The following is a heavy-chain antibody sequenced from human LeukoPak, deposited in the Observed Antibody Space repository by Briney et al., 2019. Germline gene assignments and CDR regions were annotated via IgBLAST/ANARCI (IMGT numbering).Heavy chain of an antibody. CDR3: QRVSTITIFGVVIDNWLDP. CDR1: GGTFSSYA. CDR2: TIPISGTA. Sequence: SVKLSCKASGGTFSSYAISWVRQAPGQGLEWMGGTIPISGTANYEQKFQGRVTITTDESTSTAYMELSSLRSEDTAVYYCQRVSTITIFGVVIDNWLDPWGEGTLVTVPS. V-gene: IGHV1-69*05. J-gene: IGHJ5*02. D-gene: IGHD3-3*01.